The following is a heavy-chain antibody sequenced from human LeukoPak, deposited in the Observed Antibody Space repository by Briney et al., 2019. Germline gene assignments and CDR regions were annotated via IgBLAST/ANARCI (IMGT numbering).Heavy chain of an antibody. J-gene: IGHJ4*02. D-gene: IGHD3-10*01. V-gene: IGHV3-30*02. CDR2: IRYDGTNK. CDR3: ATNKYDSGSLTRDY. CDR1: GFTFSSYG. Sequence: GGSLRLSCAASGFTFSSYGMHWVRQAPGKGLEWVAFIRYDGTNKYYADSVKGRFTISRDNSKNTLYLQVNSLRAEDTAVYYCATNKYDSGSLTRDYWGQGTLVTVSS.